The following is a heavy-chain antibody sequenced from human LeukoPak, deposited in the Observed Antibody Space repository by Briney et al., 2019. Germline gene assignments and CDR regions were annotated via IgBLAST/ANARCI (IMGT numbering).Heavy chain of an antibody. V-gene: IGHV3-23*01. CDR3: AKIAETSGSYGQGYDY. CDR1: GFTFSTYG. Sequence: GGSLRLSCAASGFTFSTYGTSWVRQAPGKGLEWVSGISGGNSRSTYYADSVKGRFTISRDNSKNTLYLQMNSLRAEDTAIYYCAKIAETSGSYGQGYDYWGQGTLVTVSS. D-gene: IGHD1-26*01. CDR2: ISGGNSRST. J-gene: IGHJ4*02.